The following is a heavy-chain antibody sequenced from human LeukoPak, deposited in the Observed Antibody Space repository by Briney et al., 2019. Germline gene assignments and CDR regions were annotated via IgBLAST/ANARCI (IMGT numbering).Heavy chain of an antibody. J-gene: IGHJ6*03. CDR2: ISSSSSYI. D-gene: IGHD3-3*01. CDR1: GFTFSSYS. Sequence: GGSLRLSCAASGFTFSSYSMNWVRQAPGKGLEWVSSISSSSSYIYYADSVKGRFTISRDNAKNSLYLQMNSLRAEDTAVYYCARFLDTPFGYYHYYMDVWGKGTTVTVSS. CDR3: ARFLDTPFGYYHYYMDV. V-gene: IGHV3-21*01.